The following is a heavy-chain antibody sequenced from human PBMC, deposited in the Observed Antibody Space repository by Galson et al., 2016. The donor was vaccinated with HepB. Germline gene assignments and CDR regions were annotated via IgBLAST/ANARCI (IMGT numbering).Heavy chain of an antibody. CDR2: INTRVGGT. CDR1: GYTFTTYY. J-gene: IGHJ6*03. Sequence: SVKVSCKASGYTFTTYYIHWVRQAPGQGLEWMGKINTRVGGTNYAQKFQGRVTLTSDMSTTTVYLEVSSLTSEDTAVYFCARAGRYQLSSNYYSMDVWGEGTAVTVSS. CDR3: ARAGRYQLSSNYYSMDV. D-gene: IGHD2-2*01. V-gene: IGHV1-46*01.